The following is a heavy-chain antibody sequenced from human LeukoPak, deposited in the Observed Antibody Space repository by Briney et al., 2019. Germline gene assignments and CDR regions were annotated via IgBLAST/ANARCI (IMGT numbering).Heavy chain of an antibody. CDR2: ISSSGTPI. J-gene: IGHJ2*01. Sequence: CLRLSCSASGFTFSSYEMKWVSQAPGKGLEGVSYISSSGTPIFYAESVEGRFHVHRDIPKNSLYLQVDSLLCQDTSIYYRARVPWELLASWYFALWGRGTLVTASS. CDR3: ARVPWELLASWYFAL. CDR1: GFTFSSYE. V-gene: IGHV3-48*03. D-gene: IGHD1-26*01.